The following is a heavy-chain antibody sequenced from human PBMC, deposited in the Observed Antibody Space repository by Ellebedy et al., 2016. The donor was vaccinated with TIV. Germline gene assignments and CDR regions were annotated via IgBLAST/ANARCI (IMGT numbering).Heavy chain of an antibody. J-gene: IGHJ4*02. CDR3: AKDSMNIVAVTAILDVFFDY. CDR1: GFTFSNYA. Sequence: GESLKISCAASGFTFSNYAMTWVRQAPGKGLGWVSAISGSGGSTYYADSVKGRFTISRDNSKTTLYLQMNSRRAEDTAVYYCAKDSMNIVAVTAILDVFFDYWGQGTLVTVSS. V-gene: IGHV3-23*01. D-gene: IGHD2-21*02. CDR2: ISGSGGST.